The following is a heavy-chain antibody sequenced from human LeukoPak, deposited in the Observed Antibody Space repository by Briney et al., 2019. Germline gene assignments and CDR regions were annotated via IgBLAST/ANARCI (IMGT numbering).Heavy chain of an antibody. Sequence: SETLSLTCTVSGYSISSGYYWGWIRQPPGKGLEWIGSIYHSGSTYYNPSLKSRVTISVDTSKNQFSLKLSSVTAADTAVYYCARETSTYDSSSWYNYYYYYMDVWGKGTTVTVSS. CDR2: IYHSGST. V-gene: IGHV4-38-2*02. J-gene: IGHJ6*03. CDR3: ARETSTYDSSSWYNYYYYYMDV. CDR1: GYSISSGYY. D-gene: IGHD6-13*01.